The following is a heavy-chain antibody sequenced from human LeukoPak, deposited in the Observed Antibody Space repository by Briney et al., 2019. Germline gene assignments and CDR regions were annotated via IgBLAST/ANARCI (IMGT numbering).Heavy chain of an antibody. D-gene: IGHD4-17*01. CDR1: GFTFSSYA. CDR3: ARALAPMTTVTPRPMDY. J-gene: IGHJ4*02. Sequence: PGGSLRLSCAASGFTFSSYAMHWVRQAPGKGLEWVAVISYDGSNKYYADSVKGRFTISRDNSKNTLYLQMNSLRAEDTAVYYCARALAPMTTVTPRPMDYWGQGTLVTVSS. CDR2: ISYDGSNK. V-gene: IGHV3-30-3*01.